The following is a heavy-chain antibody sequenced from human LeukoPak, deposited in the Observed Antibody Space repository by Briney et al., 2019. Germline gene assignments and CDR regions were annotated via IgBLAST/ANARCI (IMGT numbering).Heavy chain of an antibody. D-gene: IGHD5-12*01. Sequence: SETLSLTCTVSGGSISSYYWSWIRQPPGKGLEWIGYIYYSGSTNYNPSLKSRVTISVDTSKNQFSLKLSSVTAADTAVYYCARDPVATGFGAPDYWGQGTLVTVSS. CDR3: ARDPVATGFGAPDY. V-gene: IGHV4-59*12. CDR1: GGSISSYY. J-gene: IGHJ4*02. CDR2: IYYSGST.